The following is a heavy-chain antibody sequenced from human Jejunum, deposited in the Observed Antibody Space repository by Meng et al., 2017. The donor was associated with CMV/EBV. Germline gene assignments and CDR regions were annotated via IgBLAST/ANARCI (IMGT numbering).Heavy chain of an antibody. J-gene: IGHJ5*02. CDR2: IFSSGAT. Sequence: GSIRDYYWSWIRQPPGKGLEWIGYIFSSGATGCNHSLKSRVTMSVDMSKNQFSLTLTSVTAADTAVYYCARGDHCGTTACYPHWFDPWGQGTLVTVSS. CDR3: ARGDHCGTTACYPHWFDP. V-gene: IGHV4-59*12. D-gene: IGHD2-2*01. CDR1: GSIRDYY.